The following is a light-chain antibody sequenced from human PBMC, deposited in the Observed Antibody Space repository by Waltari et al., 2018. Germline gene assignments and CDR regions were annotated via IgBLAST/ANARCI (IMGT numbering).Light chain of an antibody. CDR1: SSVVGGLNH. Sequence: QSALTQPASVSGSPGESIPISCTGTSSVVGGLNHVPWYQHHPGKAPKLMIHDVNKRPSGVSNRFSGSKSGNTASLTISGLQAEDEADYYCNSFTDSVTWVFGGGTKLTVL. CDR2: DVN. CDR3: NSFTDSVTWV. J-gene: IGLJ3*02. V-gene: IGLV2-14*03.